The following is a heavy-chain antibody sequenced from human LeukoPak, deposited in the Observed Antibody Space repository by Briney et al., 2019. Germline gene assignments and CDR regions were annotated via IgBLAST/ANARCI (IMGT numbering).Heavy chain of an antibody. CDR1: GFTFDDYA. J-gene: IGHJ4*02. D-gene: IGHD6-13*01. CDR2: ISWNSGSI. Sequence: PGRSLRLSCAASGFTFDDYAMHWVRQAPGKGLEWVSGISWNSGSIGYADSVKGRFTISRDNAKNSLYLQMNSLRAEDTAVYYCAKQVPVAAAGTGDYWGQGTLVTVSS. V-gene: IGHV3-9*01. CDR3: AKQVPVAAAGTGDY.